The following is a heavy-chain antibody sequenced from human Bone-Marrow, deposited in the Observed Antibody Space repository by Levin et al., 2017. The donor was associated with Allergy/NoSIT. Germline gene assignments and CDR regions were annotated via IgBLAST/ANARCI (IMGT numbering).Heavy chain of an antibody. CDR2: IIPIFGTA. J-gene: IGHJ6*02. CDR3: ASDTMVRGVIQISTGYYGMDV. Sequence: SVKVSCKASGGTFSSYAISWVRQAPGQGLEWMGGIIPIFGTANYAQKFQGRVTITADKSTSTAYMELSSLRSEDTAVYYCASDTMVRGVIQISTGYYGMDVWGQGTTVTVSS. V-gene: IGHV1-69*06. D-gene: IGHD3-10*01. CDR1: GGTFSSYA.